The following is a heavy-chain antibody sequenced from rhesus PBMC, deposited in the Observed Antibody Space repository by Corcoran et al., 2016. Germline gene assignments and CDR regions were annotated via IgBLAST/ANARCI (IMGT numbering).Heavy chain of an antibody. CDR3: ARIYSSVPDY. J-gene: IGHJ4*01. D-gene: IGHD6-31*01. Sequence: QVQLQESGPGVVKPSETLSLTCAVSGGSISDSYRWSWFRQPPGKGLEWIGYIYGSRTSPNYNPSLKSRVTISKDTSKNQFSLKLSSVTAADTAVYYCARIYSSVPDYGGQGVLVTVSS. CDR2: IYGSRTSP. CDR1: GGSISDSYR. V-gene: IGHV4S10*01.